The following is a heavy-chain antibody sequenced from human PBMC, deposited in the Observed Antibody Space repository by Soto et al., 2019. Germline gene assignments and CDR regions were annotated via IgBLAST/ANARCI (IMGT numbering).Heavy chain of an antibody. CDR2: IYWDDDK. D-gene: IGHD4-17*01. CDR3: AHKYPDTVTNYYWYFDL. V-gene: IGHV2-5*02. Sequence: QITLKESGPTLVKPTQTLTLTCTFSGFSLSTSGVGVGWIRQPPGKALEWLALIYWDDDKRYSPSLKSRLTITKDTSKNQVVLTMTNMDPVYTATYYCAHKYPDTVTNYYWYFDLWGRGTLVTVSS. J-gene: IGHJ2*01. CDR1: GFSLSTSGVG.